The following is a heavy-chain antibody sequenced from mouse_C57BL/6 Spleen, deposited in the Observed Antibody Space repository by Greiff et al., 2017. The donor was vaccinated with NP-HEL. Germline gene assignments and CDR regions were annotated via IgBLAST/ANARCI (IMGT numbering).Heavy chain of an antibody. Sequence: EVQLQQSGPELVKPGASVKMSCKASGYTFTDYNMHWVKQSHGKSLEWIGYINPNNGGTSYNQKFKGKATLTVNKSSSTAYMELRSLTSEDSAVYYCARGKAAQAALDYWGQGTTLTVSS. CDR1: GYTFTDYN. CDR2: INPNNGGT. CDR3: ARGKAAQAALDY. V-gene: IGHV1-22*01. J-gene: IGHJ2*01. D-gene: IGHD3-2*02.